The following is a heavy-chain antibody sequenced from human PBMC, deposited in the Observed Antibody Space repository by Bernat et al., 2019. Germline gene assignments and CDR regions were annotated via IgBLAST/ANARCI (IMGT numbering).Heavy chain of an antibody. CDR1: GYTFTGYY. CDR3: ARDLSGLRRYYGMDV. CDR2: INPNSGGT. J-gene: IGHJ6*02. V-gene: IGHV1-2*04. D-gene: IGHD2/OR15-2a*01. Sequence: QVQLVQSGAEVKKPGASVKVSCKASGYTFTGYYMHWVRQAPGQGLEWMGWINPNSGGTNYAQKFQGWVTMTRDTSISTAYMELSRLRSDDTAVYYCARDLSGLRRYYGMDVWGQGTTVTVSS.